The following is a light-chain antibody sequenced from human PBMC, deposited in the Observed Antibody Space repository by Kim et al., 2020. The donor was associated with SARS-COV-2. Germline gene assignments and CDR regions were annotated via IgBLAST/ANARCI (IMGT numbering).Light chain of an antibody. Sequence: ASVKLTCTRSSGHSKYAIAWHQQQPQKGPRYLMKLNSDGSHNKGDGIPDRFSGSSSGAERYLIISSLQSEDEADYYCQTWGTGIWVFGGGTQLTVL. J-gene: IGLJ3*02. CDR1: SGHSKYA. V-gene: IGLV4-69*01. CDR3: QTWGTGIWV. CDR2: LNSDGSH.